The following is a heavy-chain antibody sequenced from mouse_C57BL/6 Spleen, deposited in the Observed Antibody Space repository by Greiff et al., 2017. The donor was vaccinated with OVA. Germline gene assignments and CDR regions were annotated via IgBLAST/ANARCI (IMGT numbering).Heavy chain of an antibody. CDR1: GFTFSSYG. CDR3: ASPDSSGYPYFDY. Sequence: EVHLVESGGDLVKPGGSLKLSCAASGFTFSSYGMSWVRQTPDKRLEWVATISSGGSYTYYPDSVKGRFTISRDNAKNTLYLQMSSLKSEDTAMYYCASPDSSGYPYFDYWGQGTTLTVSS. CDR2: ISSGGSYT. J-gene: IGHJ2*01. D-gene: IGHD3-2*02. V-gene: IGHV5-6*01.